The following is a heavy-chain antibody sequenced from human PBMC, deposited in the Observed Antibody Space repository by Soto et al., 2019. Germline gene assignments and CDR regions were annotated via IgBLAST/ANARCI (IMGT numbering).Heavy chain of an antibody. V-gene: IGHV1-69*13. CDR3: AKRQWEIRGKGKYVKDSDYYNKAMDV. CDR2: IIPLFRTA. Sequence: SVKVSCKAFGGTFNNYAISWVRQAPGQGLEWMGGIIPLFRTAHYAQKFQGRVTITADEFTATAYMELSSLRSEDAAVYYGAKRQWEIRGKGKYVKDSDYYNKAMDVSG. J-gene: IGHJ6*01. CDR1: GGTFNNYA. D-gene: IGHD1-26*01.